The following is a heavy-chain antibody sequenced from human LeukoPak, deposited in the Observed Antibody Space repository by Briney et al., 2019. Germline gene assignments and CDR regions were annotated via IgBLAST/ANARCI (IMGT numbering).Heavy chain of an antibody. D-gene: IGHD2-2*01. CDR3: ARHHIAVGDIS. CDR1: GGSISSHY. V-gene: IGHV4-59*08. Sequence: SETLSLTCSVSGGSISSHYWSWIPQPPGKGLEWIAHMYYSGNTKYNPSLKSRVTISVDTSKTQFSLKLSTATAADTAVYYCARHHIAVGDISWGQGTLVTVSS. CDR2: MYYSGNT. J-gene: IGHJ5*02.